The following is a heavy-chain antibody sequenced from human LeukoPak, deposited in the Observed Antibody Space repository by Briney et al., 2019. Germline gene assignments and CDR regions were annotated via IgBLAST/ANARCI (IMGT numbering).Heavy chain of an antibody. Sequence: KAGGSLRLSCAASGFIFSDAWLTWVRQAPGKGLEWVGRIKRKSAGGTIDYGAPVKGRFTISRDDSKSTLYLQMNSLETEDTAIYYCATEYSVFAFDIWGQGTVVTVSS. CDR2: IKRKSAGGTI. V-gene: IGHV3-15*01. D-gene: IGHD6-13*01. J-gene: IGHJ3*02. CDR1: GFIFSDAW. CDR3: ATEYSVFAFDI.